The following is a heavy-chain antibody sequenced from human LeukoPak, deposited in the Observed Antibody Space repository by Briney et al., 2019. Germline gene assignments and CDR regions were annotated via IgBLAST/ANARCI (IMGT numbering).Heavy chain of an antibody. J-gene: IGHJ6*03. CDR3: ARGSRCSGGSCYAYYYYYMDV. V-gene: IGHV4-59*11. CDR2: IYYSGST. Sequence: SETLSLTCTVSGGSISSHYWSWIRQPPGKGLEWIGYIYYSGSTNYNPSLKSRVAISVDTSKNQFSLKLSSVTAADTAVYYCARGSRCSGGSCYAYYYYYMDVWGKGTTVTVSS. D-gene: IGHD2-15*01. CDR1: GGSISSHY.